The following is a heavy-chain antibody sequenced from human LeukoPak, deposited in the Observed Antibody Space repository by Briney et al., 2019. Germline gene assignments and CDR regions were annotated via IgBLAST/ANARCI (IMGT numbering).Heavy chain of an antibody. CDR3: ARARWGISRATLDAFDI. CDR1: GYTFTSYA. CDR2: INTNTGNP. J-gene: IGHJ3*02. D-gene: IGHD1-26*01. Sequence: ASVKVSCKASGYTFTSYAMNWVRQAPGQGLEWMGWINTNTGNPTYAQGFTGRFVFSLDTSASTAYLQISSLKAEDTAVYYCARARWGISRATLDAFDIWGQGTMVTVSS. V-gene: IGHV7-4-1*02.